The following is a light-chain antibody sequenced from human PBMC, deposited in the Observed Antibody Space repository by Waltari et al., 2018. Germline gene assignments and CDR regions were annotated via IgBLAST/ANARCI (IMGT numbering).Light chain of an antibody. Sequence: EIVMTQSPVTLSVSPGERATLSCTASQSLGSHLAWYQQKPGQAPRLLIYGPSSRATGIPARFSGSGSGTYFTLTISSLQSEDFAVYYCQQFHKWPPTFGQGTTVEV. CDR3: QQFHKWPPT. CDR2: GPS. CDR1: QSLGSH. J-gene: IGKJ1*01. V-gene: IGKV3-15*01.